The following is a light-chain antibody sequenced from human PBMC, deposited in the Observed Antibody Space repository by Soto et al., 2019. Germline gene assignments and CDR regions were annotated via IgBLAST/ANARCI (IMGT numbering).Light chain of an antibody. CDR2: WAS. J-gene: IGKJ1*01. V-gene: IGKV4-1*01. Sequence: DIVMTQSPDSLAVSLGERATINCKSSQSVLLSSNNKNFLAWYQQKPGQPPKLLIYWASTREAGVPDRFSGSGSGTDFTLTISSLPAEDVAVYYYHQYNSTPQTFGQGTKVEIK. CDR1: QSVLLSSNNKNF. CDR3: HQYNSTPQT.